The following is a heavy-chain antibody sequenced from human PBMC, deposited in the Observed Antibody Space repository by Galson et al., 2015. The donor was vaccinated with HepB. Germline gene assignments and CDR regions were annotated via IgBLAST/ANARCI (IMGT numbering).Heavy chain of an antibody. Sequence: SLRLSCAASGFTFSDYYMSWIRQAPGKGLEWVSYISSSGSTIYYADSVKGRFTISRDNAKNSLYLQMNSLRAEDTAVYYCAGGYSYGYRFGSPYSGYAYYWGQGTLVTVSS. V-gene: IGHV3-11*01. D-gene: IGHD5-18*01. CDR1: GFTFSDYY. CDR3: AGGYSYGYRFGSPYSGYAYY. J-gene: IGHJ4*02. CDR2: ISSSGSTI.